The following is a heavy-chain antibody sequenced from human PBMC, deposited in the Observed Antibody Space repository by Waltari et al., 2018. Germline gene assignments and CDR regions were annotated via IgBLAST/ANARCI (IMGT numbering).Heavy chain of an antibody. V-gene: IGHV3-7*01. CDR1: GFTFSSYW. D-gene: IGHD3-10*01. Sequence: EVQLVESGGGLVQPGGSLRLSCAASGFTFSSYWMSWGRQAPGKGGEWVDNIKQDGSEKYYVDSVKGRFTISRDNAKNSLYLQMNSLRAEDTAVYYCARQGRWDAFDIWGQGTMVTVSS. J-gene: IGHJ3*02. CDR3: ARQGRWDAFDI. CDR2: IKQDGSEK.